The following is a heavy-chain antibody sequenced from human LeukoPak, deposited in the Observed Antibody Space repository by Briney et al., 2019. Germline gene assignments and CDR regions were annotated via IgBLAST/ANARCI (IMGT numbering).Heavy chain of an antibody. CDR3: ARGVDYYENSGTIDY. V-gene: IGHV3-21*01. Sequence: GGSLRLSCAASGVTLSSYAMNWVRQAPGKGLEWVSSITTSGGDSFYAYSVKGRFTISRDNSKNTLYLQMNSLRAEDTAVYYCARGVDYYENSGTIDYWGQGTLVTVSS. CDR2: ITTSGGDS. CDR1: GVTLSSYA. D-gene: IGHD3-22*01. J-gene: IGHJ4*02.